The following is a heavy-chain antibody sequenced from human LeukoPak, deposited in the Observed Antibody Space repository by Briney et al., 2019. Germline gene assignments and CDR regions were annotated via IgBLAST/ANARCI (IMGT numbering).Heavy chain of an antibody. Sequence: ASVKVSCKASGYTFTSYYMHWVRQAPGQGLEWMGIINPSGGSTSYAQKFQGRVTMTRDTSTSIVYMELSSLRSEDTAVYYCARVGGLYCGGDCYRFDYWGQGTLVTVSS. J-gene: IGHJ4*02. CDR1: GYTFTSYY. V-gene: IGHV1-46*01. CDR3: ARVGGLYCGGDCYRFDY. CDR2: INPSGGST. D-gene: IGHD2-21*02.